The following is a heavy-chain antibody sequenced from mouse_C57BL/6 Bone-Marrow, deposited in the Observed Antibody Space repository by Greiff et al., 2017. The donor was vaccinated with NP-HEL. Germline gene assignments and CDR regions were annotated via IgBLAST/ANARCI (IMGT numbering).Heavy chain of an antibody. CDR1: GYSITSGYD. V-gene: IGHV3-1*01. D-gene: IGHD1-1*02. CDR3: ARGWPFYNAMDY. J-gene: IGHJ4*01. CDR2: ISYSGST. Sequence: EVKLVESGPGMVKPSQSLSLTCTVTGYSITSGYDWHWIRHFPGNKLEWMGYISYSGSTNYNPSLKSRISITHDTSKNHFFLKLNSVTTEDTATYYCARGWPFYNAMDYWGQGTSVTVSS.